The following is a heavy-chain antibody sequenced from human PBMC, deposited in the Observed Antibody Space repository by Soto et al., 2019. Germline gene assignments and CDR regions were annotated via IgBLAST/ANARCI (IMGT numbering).Heavy chain of an antibody. Sequence: SETLSLTCTVSGGSISSSSYYWGWIRQPPGKGLEWIGSIYYSGSTYYNPSLKSRVTISVDTSKNQFSLKLSSVTAADTAVYYCARHAYSSGWYWFDPWGQGTLVTVSS. CDR1: GGSISSSSYY. D-gene: IGHD6-19*01. J-gene: IGHJ5*02. CDR2: IYYSGST. CDR3: ARHAYSSGWYWFDP. V-gene: IGHV4-39*01.